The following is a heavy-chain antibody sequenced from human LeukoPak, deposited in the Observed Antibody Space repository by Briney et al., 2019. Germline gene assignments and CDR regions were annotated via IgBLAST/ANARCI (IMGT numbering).Heavy chain of an antibody. D-gene: IGHD4-23*01. V-gene: IGHV3-48*03. CDR1: TFTFSSYA. CDR3: ARNGGSGGNVGFDY. Sequence: PGGSLRLSCAASTFTFSSYAMNWVRQAPGKWLDWVSYISSSGNNIYYADSVKGRFTISRDNAKNSLFLQMNSLRAEDTAVYYCARNGGSGGNVGFDYSGQGTLVTVSS. J-gene: IGHJ4*02. CDR2: ISSSGNNI.